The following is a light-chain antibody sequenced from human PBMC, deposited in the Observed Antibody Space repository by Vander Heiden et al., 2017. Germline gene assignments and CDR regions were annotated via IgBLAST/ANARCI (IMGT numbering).Light chain of an antibody. Sequence: QSALTPPASVSGSPRQSLPIPCTGTRSDFESSMVVSWYQQHPGKAPKVLIYGVTNRPSGVSNRFSASMSGNTASLTISGLQDDDEADYYGSAYTSSSTLVFGSGTKVTVL. CDR1: RSDFESSMV. V-gene: IGLV2-14*01. CDR3: SAYTSSSTLV. J-gene: IGLJ1*01. CDR2: GVT.